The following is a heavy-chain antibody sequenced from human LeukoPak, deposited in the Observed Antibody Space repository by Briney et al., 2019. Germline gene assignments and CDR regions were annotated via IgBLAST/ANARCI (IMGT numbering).Heavy chain of an antibody. CDR2: IYSGGST. V-gene: IGHV3-53*01. CDR1: GFTFSSYA. J-gene: IGHJ4*02. D-gene: IGHD3-16*01. Sequence: GGSLRLSCAASGFTFSSYAMSWVRQAPGKGLEWVSVIYSGGSTYYADSVKGRFTISRDNSKNTLYLQMNSLRAEDTAVYYCARGVWPGYYFDYWGQGTLVTVSS. CDR3: ARGVWPGYYFDY.